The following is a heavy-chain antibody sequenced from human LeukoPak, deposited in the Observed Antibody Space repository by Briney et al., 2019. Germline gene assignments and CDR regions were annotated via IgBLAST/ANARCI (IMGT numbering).Heavy chain of an antibody. Sequence: GGSLRLSCAVSGISLSNYGMSWVRHAPGKGLEWVAGMSGSGGGTNYADSVKGRFTISRDNRKNTLYLKMNRLRAEDTAVYFCAKRGVVIRVILVGFHKEAYYFDSWGQGALVTVSS. CDR2: MSGSGGGT. CDR3: AKRGVVIRVILVGFHKEAYYFDS. V-gene: IGHV3-23*01. CDR1: GISLSNYG. D-gene: IGHD3-22*01. J-gene: IGHJ4*02.